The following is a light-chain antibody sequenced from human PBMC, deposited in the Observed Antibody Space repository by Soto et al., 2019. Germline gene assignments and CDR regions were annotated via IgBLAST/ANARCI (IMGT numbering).Light chain of an antibody. J-gene: IGKJ4*01. CDR1: QSVSSL. CDR3: QQYNKWPPLT. Sequence: ETMMTQSPATLSVSPGERATLSCRASQSVSSLLAWYQQKPGQSPRLLIYGASTRATGIPDRFSGSGSGTEFTLTISNLQSEDFAVYYCQQYNKWPPLTFGGGTKVEIK. V-gene: IGKV3-15*01. CDR2: GAS.